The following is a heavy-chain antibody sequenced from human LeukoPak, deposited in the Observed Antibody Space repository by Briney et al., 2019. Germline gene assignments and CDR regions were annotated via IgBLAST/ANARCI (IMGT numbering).Heavy chain of an antibody. CDR2: IYSGGST. V-gene: IGHV3-66*01. Sequence: GGSLRLSCAASGFTVSSNYMSWVRQAPGKGLEWVSVIYSGGSTYYADSVKGRFTISRDNSKNTLYLQMNSLRAEDTAVYYCARDCSSTSCYANYYGMDVWGRGTTVTVSS. J-gene: IGHJ6*02. CDR3: ARDCSSTSCYANYYGMDV. D-gene: IGHD2-2*01. CDR1: GFTVSSNY.